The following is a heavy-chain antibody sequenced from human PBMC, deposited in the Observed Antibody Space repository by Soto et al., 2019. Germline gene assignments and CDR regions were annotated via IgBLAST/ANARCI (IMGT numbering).Heavy chain of an antibody. J-gene: IGHJ6*02. Sequence: QLVESGGGQVQPGGSLRLSCVGSGFTFSDHYMDWVRQAPGKGLEWLGRITNKVNNYATHYDASVNGRFSISRDDSKNSVYLQLNSLKTEDTTVYSCLTHRGYDREHLTYYYYAMDVWGPGIPVIVSS. CDR3: LTHRGYDREHLTYYYYAMDV. V-gene: IGHV3-72*01. CDR2: ITNKVNNYAT. D-gene: IGHD5-12*01. CDR1: GFTFSDHY.